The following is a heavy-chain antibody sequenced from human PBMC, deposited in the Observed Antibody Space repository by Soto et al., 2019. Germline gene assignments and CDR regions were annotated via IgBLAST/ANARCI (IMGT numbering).Heavy chain of an antibody. CDR2: FDPEDGET. V-gene: IGHV1-24*01. CDR3: AREGLVLVPTTVNSDYYYYAMDV. Sequence: ASVKVPCKVSGYTLAELSLHWVRQAPGKGLEWMGGFDPEDGETIYAQKFQGRVTMTEDTSTDTAYMELSSLRSEDTAVYYCAREGLVLVPTTVNSDYYYYAMDVWGQGTTVTVSS. D-gene: IGHD2-2*01. CDR1: GYTLAELS. J-gene: IGHJ6*02.